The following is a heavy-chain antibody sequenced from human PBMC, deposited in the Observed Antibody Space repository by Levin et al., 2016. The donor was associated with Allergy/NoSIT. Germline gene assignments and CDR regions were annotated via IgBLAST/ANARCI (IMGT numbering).Heavy chain of an antibody. CDR1: GFTFSSHA. D-gene: IGHD3-9*01. CDR3: ARIGPGHDILTGYWDY. J-gene: IGHJ4*02. Sequence: GGSLRLSCAASGFTFSSHAMHWVRQSPGKGLEWVGIIAYDASSKYYGDSVKGRFTISRDNAKNSLHLQMNSLRAEDTAVYFCARIGPGHDILTGYWDYWGQGTLVTVSS. CDR2: IAYDASSK. V-gene: IGHV3-30*03.